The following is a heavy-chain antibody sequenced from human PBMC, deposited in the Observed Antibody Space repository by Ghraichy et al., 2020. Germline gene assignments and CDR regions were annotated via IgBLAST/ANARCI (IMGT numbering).Heavy chain of an antibody. D-gene: IGHD7-27*01. Sequence: GSLRLSCAASGFTFSDYFMSWIRQAPGKGLEWVSNISGKSSKTNYADSVKGRFTISRDNANNSLYLQMNSLRVEDTAVYYCARMGTGGSRFFDFWGQGTLVTVSS. CDR2: ISGKSSKT. V-gene: IGHV3-11*06. J-gene: IGHJ4*02. CDR3: ARMGTGGSRFFDF. CDR1: GFTFSDYF.